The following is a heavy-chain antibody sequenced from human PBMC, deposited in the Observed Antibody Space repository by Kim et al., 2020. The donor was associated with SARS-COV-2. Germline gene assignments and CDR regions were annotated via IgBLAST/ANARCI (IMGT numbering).Heavy chain of an antibody. CDR3: AKDADYYDSSGYFFWDDYGMDV. CDR1: GFTFSSYG. J-gene: IGHJ6*02. D-gene: IGHD3-22*01. CDR2: ISYDGSNK. Sequence: GGSLRLSCAASGFTFSSYGMHWVRQAPGKGLEWVAVISYDGSNKFYADSVKGRFTISRDNSKNTLYLQMNSLRVEDTTVYYCAKDADYYDSSGYFFWDDYGMDVWGQGTTVTVSS. V-gene: IGHV3-30*18.